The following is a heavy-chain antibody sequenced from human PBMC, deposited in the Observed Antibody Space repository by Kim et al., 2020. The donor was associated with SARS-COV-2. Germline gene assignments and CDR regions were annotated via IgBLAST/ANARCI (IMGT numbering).Heavy chain of an antibody. CDR2: ISSSSSDT. D-gene: IGHD4-17*01. CDR1: GFTFSDYY. Sequence: GGSLRLSCAASGFTFSDYYMSWIRQAPGKGLEWVSYISSSSSDTNYADSVKGRFTISRDNAKNSLYLQMNSLRAEDTAVYYCAREIQGDYRVYYFGYWGQGTLFTVSS. J-gene: IGHJ4*02. V-gene: IGHV3-11*06. CDR3: AREIQGDYRVYYFGY.